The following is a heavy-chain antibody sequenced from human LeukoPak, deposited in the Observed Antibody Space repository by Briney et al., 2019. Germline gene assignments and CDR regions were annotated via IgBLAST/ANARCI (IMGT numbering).Heavy chain of an antibody. CDR3: AREEPGDLGQAFHY. D-gene: IGHD7-27*01. CDR2: ISYDGSNK. V-gene: IGHV3-30-3*01. J-gene: IGHJ4*02. CDR1: GFTFSSYA. Sequence: GGSLRLSCAASGFTFSSYAMHWVRQAPGKGLEWVAVISYDGSNKYYADSVKGRFTISRDNSKNTLYLQMNSLRAEDTAVYYCAREEPGDLGQAFHYWGQGTLVTVSS.